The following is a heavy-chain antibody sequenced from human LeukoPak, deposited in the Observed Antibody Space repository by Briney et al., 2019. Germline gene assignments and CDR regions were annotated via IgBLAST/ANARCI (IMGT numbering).Heavy chain of an antibody. CDR3: ARDLLTAPGAFDI. CDR1: GFTFSSYA. Sequence: LRLSCAASGFTFSSYAMSWVRQPPGKGLEWIGYIYYSGSTYYNPSLKSRVTISVDTSKNQFSLKLSSVTAADTAVYYCARDLLTAPGAFDIWGQGTMVTVSS. D-gene: IGHD3-9*01. V-gene: IGHV4-30-4*08. CDR2: IYYSGST. J-gene: IGHJ3*02.